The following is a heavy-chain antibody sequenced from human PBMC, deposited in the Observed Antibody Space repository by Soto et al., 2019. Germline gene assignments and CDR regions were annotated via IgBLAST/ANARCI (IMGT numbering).Heavy chain of an antibody. CDR3: AKDYASTWYWYFDP. V-gene: IGHV3-23*01. Sequence: LRLSCAASGFSFSNFAMSWVRQAPGTGLEWVSSISGSGDKTYYLDSVKGRFTISSDNSKNTLYLHMNSLGAEDTAVYFCAKDYASTWYWYFDPWGQGTLVTVSS. CDR1: GFSFSNFA. D-gene: IGHD6-13*01. J-gene: IGHJ5*02. CDR2: ISGSGDKT.